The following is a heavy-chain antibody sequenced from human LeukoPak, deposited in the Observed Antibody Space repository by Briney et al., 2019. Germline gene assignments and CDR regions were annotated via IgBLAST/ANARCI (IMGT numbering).Heavy chain of an antibody. D-gene: IGHD4-17*01. V-gene: IGHV3-21*01. CDR1: GFTFSSYS. Sequence: PGGSLRLSCAASGFTFSSYSMNWVRQAPGKGLEWVSSISSSSSYIYYADSVKGRFTISRDNAKNSLYLQMNSLRAEDTAVYYCARDTNRAVTLAEYFQHWGQGTLVTVSS. CDR3: ARDTNRAVTLAEYFQH. J-gene: IGHJ1*01. CDR2: ISSSSSYI.